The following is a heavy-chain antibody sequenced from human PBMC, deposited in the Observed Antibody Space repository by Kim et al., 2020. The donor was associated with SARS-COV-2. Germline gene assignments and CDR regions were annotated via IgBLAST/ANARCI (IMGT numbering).Heavy chain of an antibody. V-gene: IGHV4-39*01. D-gene: IGHD2-2*01. CDR2: IYYSGST. Sequence: SETLSLTCTVSGGSISSSSYYWGWIRQPPGKGLEWIGSIYYSGSTYYNPSLKSRVTISVDTSKNQFSLKLSSVTAADTAVYYCASQYQRFQYFDYWGQGTLVTVSS. CDR1: GGSISSSSYY. CDR3: ASQYQRFQYFDY. J-gene: IGHJ4*02.